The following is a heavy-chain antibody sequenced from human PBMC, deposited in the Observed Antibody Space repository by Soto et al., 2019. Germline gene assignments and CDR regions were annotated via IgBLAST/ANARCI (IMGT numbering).Heavy chain of an antibody. Sequence: ASVKVSCKASGYTFTSYGISWVRQAPGQGLEWMGWISAYNGNTNYAQKLQGRVTMTTDTSTSTAYMELRSLRSDDTAVYYCARARKLELRGYSGIDGWGQGTPVTVSS. CDR2: ISAYNGNT. D-gene: IGHD1-7*01. CDR3: ARARKLELRGYSGIDG. J-gene: IGHJ6*02. CDR1: GYTFTSYG. V-gene: IGHV1-18*04.